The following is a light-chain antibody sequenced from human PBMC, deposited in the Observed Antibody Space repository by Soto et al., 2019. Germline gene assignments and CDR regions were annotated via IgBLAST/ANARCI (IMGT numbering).Light chain of an antibody. CDR1: SSDVGGYNS. CDR3: SSYTSSSTRV. V-gene: IGLV2-14*01. J-gene: IGLJ1*01. Sequence: QSVLTQPASVSGSPGQSITISCTGTSSDVGGYNSVSWYQQHPGKAPKLVIYEVTNRPSGISNRFSGSKSGNTASLTISGLQAEDEADYYSSSYTSSSTRVFGTGSKGTVL. CDR2: EVT.